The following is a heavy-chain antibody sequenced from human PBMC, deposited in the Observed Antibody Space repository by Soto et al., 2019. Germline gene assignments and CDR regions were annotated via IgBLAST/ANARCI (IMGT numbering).Heavy chain of an antibody. CDR2: ISYTGSA. D-gene: IGHD4-17*01. Sequence: SETLSLTCTVSGGSINYSYWTWIRQPPGKGLEWIGYISYTGSANYNASLKSRLTISVDTSKNQFSLKLSSVTAADTALYYCARVNYGDYYYAMDVWGQGTTVTVSS. J-gene: IGHJ6*02. CDR1: GGSINYSY. CDR3: ARVNYGDYYYAMDV. V-gene: IGHV4-59*01.